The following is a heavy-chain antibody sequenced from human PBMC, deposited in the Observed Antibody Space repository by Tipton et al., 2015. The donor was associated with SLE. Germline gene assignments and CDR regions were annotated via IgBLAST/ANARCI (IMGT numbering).Heavy chain of an antibody. CDR2: IYHSGST. J-gene: IGHJ6*02. V-gene: IGHV4-34*01. CDR3: AIYGMDV. Sequence: TLSLTCAVYGGSFSGYYWSWIRQPPGKGLEWIGSIYHSGSTYYNPSLKSRVTISVDTSKNQFSLKLSSVTAADTAVYYCAIYGMDVWGQGTTVTVSS. CDR1: GGSFSGYY.